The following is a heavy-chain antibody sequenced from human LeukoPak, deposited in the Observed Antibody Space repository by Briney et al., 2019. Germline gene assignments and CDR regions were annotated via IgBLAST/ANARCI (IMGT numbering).Heavy chain of an antibody. CDR1: GGSISSGGNY. V-gene: IGHV4-31*03. J-gene: IGHJ5*02. Sequence: SETLSLTCTVSGGSISSGGNYWSWIRQHPGKGLEWIGYIYYSGSTYYNPALKSRVTISVDTSKNQFSLKLSSVTAADTAVYYCARDRGLGYCSSTSCEHNWFDPWGQGTLATVSS. D-gene: IGHD2-2*01. CDR3: ARDRGLGYCSSTSCEHNWFDP. CDR2: IYYSGST.